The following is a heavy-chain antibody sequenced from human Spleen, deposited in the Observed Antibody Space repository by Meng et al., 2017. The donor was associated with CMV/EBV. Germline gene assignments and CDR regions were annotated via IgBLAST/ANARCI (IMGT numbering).Heavy chain of an antibody. CDR1: GFTFSSYS. J-gene: IGHJ6*02. V-gene: IGHV3-48*04. Sequence: ESLKISCAASGFTFSSYSLNWVRQAPGKGLEWVSYIGSSSSTKYYADSVKGRFSISRDNAKNSLFLQMNSLRAEDTAVYYCAREVFGYYYGMDVWGQGTTVTVSS. CDR2: IGSSSSTK. CDR3: AREVFGYYYGMDV. D-gene: IGHD3-10*01.